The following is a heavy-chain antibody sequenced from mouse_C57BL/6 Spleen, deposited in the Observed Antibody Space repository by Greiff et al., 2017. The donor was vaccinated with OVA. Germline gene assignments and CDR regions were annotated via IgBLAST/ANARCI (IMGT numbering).Heavy chain of an antibody. CDR2: ISGGGGNT. CDR3: ARHPNEPYYYAMDY. Sequence: EVKLVESGGGLVKPGGSLKLSCAASGFTFSSYTMSWVRQTPEKRLEWVATISGGGGNTYYPDSVKGRFTISRDNAKNTLYLQMSSLRSEDTALYYCARHPNEPYYYAMDYWGQGTSVTVSS. V-gene: IGHV5-9*01. CDR1: GFTFSSYT. J-gene: IGHJ4*01. D-gene: IGHD6-1*01.